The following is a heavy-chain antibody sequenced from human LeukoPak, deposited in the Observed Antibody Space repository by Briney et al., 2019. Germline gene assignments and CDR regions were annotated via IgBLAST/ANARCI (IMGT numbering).Heavy chain of an antibody. D-gene: IGHD3-10*01. CDR2: IYYSGST. Sequence: SETLSLTCTVSGGSISSSRYYGGWIRQPPGKGLEWIGSIYYSGSTYYNPSLKSRVTISVDTSKNQFSLKLSSVTAADTAVYYCSLQGSGSYYNKYYFDYWGQGTLVTVSS. CDR1: GGSISSSRYY. V-gene: IGHV4-39*01. J-gene: IGHJ4*02. CDR3: SLQGSGSYYNKYYFDY.